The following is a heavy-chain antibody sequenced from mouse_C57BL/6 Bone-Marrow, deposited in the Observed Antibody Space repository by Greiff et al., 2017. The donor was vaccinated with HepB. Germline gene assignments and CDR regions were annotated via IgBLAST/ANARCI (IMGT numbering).Heavy chain of an antibody. CDR3: ARGGITTVVAPTFYFDY. Sequence: VQLQQSGAELARPGASVKLSCKASGYTFTSYGISWVKQRTGQGLEWIGEIYPRSGNTYYNEKFKGKATLTADKSSSTAYMELRSLTSEDSAVYFCARGGITTVVAPTFYFDYWGQGTTLTVSS. CDR2: IYPRSGNT. V-gene: IGHV1-81*01. D-gene: IGHD1-1*01. J-gene: IGHJ2*01. CDR1: GYTFTSYG.